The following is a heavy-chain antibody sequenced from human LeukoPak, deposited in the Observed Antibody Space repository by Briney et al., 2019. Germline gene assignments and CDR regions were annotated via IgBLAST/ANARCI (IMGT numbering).Heavy chain of an antibody. V-gene: IGHV3-23*01. D-gene: IGHD3-22*01. CDR1: GFTFSSYS. CDR2: ISGSGGST. J-gene: IGHJ4*02. CDR3: AKDPGGYYHYYFDY. Sequence: GGSLRLSCAASGFTFSSYSMNWVRQAPGKGLEWVSAISGSGGSTYYADSVKGRFTISRDNSKNTLYLQMNSLRAEDTAVYYCAKDPGGYYHYYFDYWGQGTLVTVSS.